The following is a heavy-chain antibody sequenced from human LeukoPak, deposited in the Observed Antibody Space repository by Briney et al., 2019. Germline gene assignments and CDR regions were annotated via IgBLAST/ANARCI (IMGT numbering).Heavy chain of an antibody. CDR2: ISYGGSNK. D-gene: IGHD3-10*01. V-gene: IGHV3-30*04. Sequence: QPGRSLRLSCAASGFTFSSYAMHWVRQAPGKGLEWVAVISYGGSNKYYADSVKGRFTISRDNSKNTLYLQMNSLRAEDTAVYYCARAGITMVRGVIINWFDPWGQGTLVTVSS. J-gene: IGHJ5*02. CDR3: ARAGITMVRGVIINWFDP. CDR1: GFTFSSYA.